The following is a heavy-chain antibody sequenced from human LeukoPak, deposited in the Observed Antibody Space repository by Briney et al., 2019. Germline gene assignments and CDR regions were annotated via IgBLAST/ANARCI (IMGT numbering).Heavy chain of an antibody. D-gene: IGHD5-12*01. V-gene: IGHV3-23*01. CDR2: ISPSGDIT. Sequence: GGTLRLSCAAYGFTFSNHGMDWVRQAPGKGLEWVSGISPSGDITYYADSVKGRFTISRDNSKNTLYLEVIRLTPEDSVVYYCAKDDAWLRFGEWSQGTLVTVSS. J-gene: IGHJ4*02. CDR3: AKDDAWLRFGE. CDR1: GFTFSNHG.